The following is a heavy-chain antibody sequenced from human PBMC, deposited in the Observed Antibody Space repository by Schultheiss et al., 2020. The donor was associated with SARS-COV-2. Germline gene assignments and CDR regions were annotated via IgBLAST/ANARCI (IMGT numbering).Heavy chain of an antibody. CDR3: ARHLGQWLVPYWYFDL. CDR1: GGSLSRNTYY. J-gene: IGHJ2*01. V-gene: IGHV4-39*01. CDR2: IYYTGIT. D-gene: IGHD6-19*01. Sequence: SETLSLTCTVSGGSLSRNTYYWAWIRQPQGRELEYIGNIYYTGITNYNPSLKSRLSMSVDTSKNQFSLSLSSVTGTDTAVYYCARHLGQWLVPYWYFDLWGRGTLVTVAS.